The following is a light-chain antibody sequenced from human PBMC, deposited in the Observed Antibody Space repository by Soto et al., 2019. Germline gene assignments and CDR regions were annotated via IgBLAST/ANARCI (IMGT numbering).Light chain of an antibody. CDR1: RSVGTT. CDR2: GAS. J-gene: IGKJ2*01. Sequence: EMVMTQSPATLSVSPGERVILSCRASRSVGTTLAWYQQKRGQEPRLLIYGASTRATGIPARCSGSGSGTDFTLTISSRQSEDFAVYYCQQYNNWPDTYTFGQGTKLEIK. V-gene: IGKV3-15*01. CDR3: QQYNNWPDTYT.